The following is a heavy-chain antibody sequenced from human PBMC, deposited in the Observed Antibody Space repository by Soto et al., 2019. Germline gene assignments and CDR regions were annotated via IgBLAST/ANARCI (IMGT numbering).Heavy chain of an antibody. CDR3: ARAGYCSGGSCYSLYYFDY. CDR1: GGSISSGGYY. J-gene: IGHJ4*02. V-gene: IGHV4-31*03. Sequence: QVQLQESGPGLVKPSQTLSLTCTVSGGSISSGGYYWSWIRQHPGTGLEWIGYIYYSGSTYYNPSLKSRVTISVDTSKNQFSLKLSSVTAADTAVYYCARAGYCSGGSCYSLYYFDYWGQGTLVTVSS. CDR2: IYYSGST. D-gene: IGHD2-15*01.